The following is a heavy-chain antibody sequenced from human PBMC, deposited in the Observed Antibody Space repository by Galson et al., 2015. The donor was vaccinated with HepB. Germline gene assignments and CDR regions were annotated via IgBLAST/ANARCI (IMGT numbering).Heavy chain of an antibody. CDR2: IRYDGSNK. J-gene: IGHJ4*02. Sequence: SLRLSCAASGFTFSSYGMHWVRQAPGKGLEWVAFIRYDGSNKYYAGSVKGRFTISRDNSKNTLYLQMNSLRAEDTAVYYCAKDQYGSGMDGLDYWGQGTLVTVSS. CDR1: GFTFSSYG. CDR3: AKDQYGSGMDGLDY. D-gene: IGHD3-10*01. V-gene: IGHV3-30*02.